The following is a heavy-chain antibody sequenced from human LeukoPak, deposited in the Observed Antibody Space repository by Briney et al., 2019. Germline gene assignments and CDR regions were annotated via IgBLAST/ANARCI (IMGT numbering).Heavy chain of an antibody. J-gene: IGHJ3*01. D-gene: IGHD1-26*01. CDR3: AREDSGTSRAFDV. Sequence: ASVKVSCKASGYAFTSNTITWVRQAPGQGLEWMGWISAYNDKTNYAQKFQGRITLTTDTSTSTAYMELRSLRSDDTAVYYCAREDSGTSRAFDVWGQGTMVTVSS. CDR2: ISAYNDKT. CDR1: GYAFTSNT. V-gene: IGHV1-18*01.